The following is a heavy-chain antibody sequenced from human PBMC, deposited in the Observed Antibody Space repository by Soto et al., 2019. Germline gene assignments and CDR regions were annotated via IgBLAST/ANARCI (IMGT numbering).Heavy chain of an antibody. Sequence: SETLSLTCAVSGGSISSGGYSWSWIRQPPGKGLEWIGYIYHSGSTYYNPSLKSRVTISVDRSKNQFSLKLSSVTAADTAVYYCARSRSNAFDILGQGTMVTVSS. CDR3: ARSRSNAFDI. CDR1: GGSISSGGYS. J-gene: IGHJ3*02. CDR2: IYHSGST. V-gene: IGHV4-30-2*01.